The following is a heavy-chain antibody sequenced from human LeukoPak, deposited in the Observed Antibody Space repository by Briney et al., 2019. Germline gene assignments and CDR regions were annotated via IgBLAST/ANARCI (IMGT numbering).Heavy chain of an antibody. CDR1: GFTVSSNY. Sequence: GGSLRLSCAASGFTVSSNYMSWVRQAPGKGLEWVSVIYSGGSTYYADSVKGRFTISRDNSKNTLYLQMNSLRAEDTAVCYCARGKVGYSYGSYFDYWGQGTLVTVSS. CDR3: ARGKVGYSYGSYFDY. V-gene: IGHV3-53*01. D-gene: IGHD5-18*01. CDR2: IYSGGST. J-gene: IGHJ4*02.